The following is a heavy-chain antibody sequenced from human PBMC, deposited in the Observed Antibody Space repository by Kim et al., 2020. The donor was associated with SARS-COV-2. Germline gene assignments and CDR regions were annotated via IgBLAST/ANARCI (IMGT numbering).Heavy chain of an antibody. D-gene: IGHD6-13*01. CDR3: ARVLVSSSWLYFDY. J-gene: IGHJ4*02. CDR1: GFTFSSYW. V-gene: IGHV3-7*03. CDR2: IKQDGSEK. Sequence: GGSLRLSCAASGFTFSSYWMSWVRQAPGKGLEWVANIKQDGSEKYYVDSVKGRFTISRDNAKNSLYLQMNSLRAEDTAVYYCARVLVSSSWLYFDYWGQGTLVTVSS.